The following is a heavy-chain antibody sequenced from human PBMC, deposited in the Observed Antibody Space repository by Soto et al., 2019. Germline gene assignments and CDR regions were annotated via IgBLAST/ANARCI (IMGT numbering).Heavy chain of an antibody. J-gene: IGHJ4*02. V-gene: IGHV3-33*01. CDR2: IWYDGSNK. CDR3: ARDRIFSGYIDY. Sequence: GGSLRLSCAASGFTFSSYGMHWVRQAPGKGLEWVAVIWYDGSNKYYADSVKGRFTISRDNSKNTLYLQMNSLRAEDTAVYYCARDRIFSGYIDYWGQGTLVTVSS. D-gene: IGHD3-3*01. CDR1: GFTFSSYG.